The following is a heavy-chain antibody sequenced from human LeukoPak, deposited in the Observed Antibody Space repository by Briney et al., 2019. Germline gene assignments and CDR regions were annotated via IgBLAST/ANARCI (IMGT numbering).Heavy chain of an antibody. D-gene: IGHD3-10*01. J-gene: IGHJ6*02. CDR3: AKDPFGFSYYYYYYGMDV. CDR1: GFTFSSYG. V-gene: IGHV3-30*18. CDR2: ISYDGSNK. Sequence: GRSLRLSCAASGFTFSSYGMHWVRQAPGKGLEWVAVISYDGSNKYYADSVKGRFSISRDNSKNTLYLQMNSLRAEDTAVYYCAKDPFGFSYYYYYYGMDVWGQGTTVTVSS.